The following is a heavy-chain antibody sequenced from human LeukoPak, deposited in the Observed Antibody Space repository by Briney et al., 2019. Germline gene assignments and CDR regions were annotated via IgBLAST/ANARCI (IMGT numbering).Heavy chain of an antibody. CDR3: ARGRDIAVAGTMALWDY. CDR2: MNPNSGNT. J-gene: IGHJ4*02. Sequence: GASVTVSCKASGYTFTSYDINWVRQATGQGLEWMGWMNPNSGNTGYAQKFQGRVTITRNTSISTAYMELSRLRSEDTAVYYCARGRDIAVAGTMALWDYWGQGTLVTVSS. D-gene: IGHD6-19*01. CDR1: GYTFTSYD. V-gene: IGHV1-8*01.